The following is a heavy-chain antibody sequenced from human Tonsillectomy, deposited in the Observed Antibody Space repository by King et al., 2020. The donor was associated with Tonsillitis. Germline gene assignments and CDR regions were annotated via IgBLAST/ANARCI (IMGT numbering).Heavy chain of an antibody. Sequence: VQLVESGGGLVKPGGSLRLSCAASGFTLSTYSMNWVRQAPGKGLEWVSSISSSSSYIFYADSLKGRFTLSRDNAKNSLSPQMNSLRAEDTAVYYCARGGGDAFDIWGQGTMVTVS. CDR3: ARGGGDAFDI. V-gene: IGHV3-21*01. J-gene: IGHJ3*02. CDR2: ISSSSSYI. D-gene: IGHD4-23*01. CDR1: GFTLSTYS.